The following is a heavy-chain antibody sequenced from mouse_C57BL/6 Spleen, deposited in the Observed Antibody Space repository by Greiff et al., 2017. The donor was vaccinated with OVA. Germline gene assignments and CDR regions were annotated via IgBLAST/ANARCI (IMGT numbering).Heavy chain of an antibody. CDR2: INPSSGYT. D-gene: IGHD1-1*01. V-gene: IGHV1-7*01. CDR3: ASRLRLSFAY. Sequence: VQLQQSGAELVKPGASVKLSCKASGYTFTSYWMHWVKQRPGQGLEWIGYINPSSGYTKYNQKFKDKATLTADKSSSTAYMQLSSLTYEDSAVYYCASRLRLSFAYWGKGTLVTVSA. CDR1: GYTFTSYW. J-gene: IGHJ3*01.